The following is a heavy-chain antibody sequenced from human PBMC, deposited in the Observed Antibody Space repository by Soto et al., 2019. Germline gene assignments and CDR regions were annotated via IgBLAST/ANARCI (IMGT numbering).Heavy chain of an antibody. J-gene: IGHJ6*02. CDR1: GFPFSDHA. CDR3: AKEGVGATSYYYYYGMDV. CDR2: ITGRGDST. V-gene: IGHV3-23*01. Sequence: GGSLRLSCAASGFPFSDHAIHWVRQTPGKGLEWVSAITGRGDSTYYADSVKGRFTISRDNSKNTLYLQMNSLRAEDTAVYYCAKEGVGATSYYYYYGMDVWGQGTTVTVSS. D-gene: IGHD1-26*01.